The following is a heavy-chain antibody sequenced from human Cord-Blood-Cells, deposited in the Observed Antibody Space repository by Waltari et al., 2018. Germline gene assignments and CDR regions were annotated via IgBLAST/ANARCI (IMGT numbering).Heavy chain of an antibody. Sequence: QVQLQPWGAGLLKPSETLSPTCPVYGGSFSGYSWTWIRPSPGKGLEWIGEINHSGSTNYNPSLKSRVTISVDTSKNQFSLKLSSVTAADTAVYYCASYYYYDSSGYYFDYWGQGTLVTVSS. D-gene: IGHD3-22*01. V-gene: IGHV4-34*01. CDR3: ASYYYYDSSGYYFDY. CDR1: GGSFSGYS. CDR2: INHSGST. J-gene: IGHJ4*02.